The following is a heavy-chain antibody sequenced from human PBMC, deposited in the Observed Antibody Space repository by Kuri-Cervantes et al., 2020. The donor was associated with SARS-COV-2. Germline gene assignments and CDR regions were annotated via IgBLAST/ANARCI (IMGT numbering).Heavy chain of an antibody. CDR2: ISYDGSNK. CDR1: GFTFSSYA. V-gene: IGHV3-30-3*01. D-gene: IGHD2-15*01. Sequence: GESLKISCAASGFTFSSYAMHWVRQAPGKGLEWVAVISYDGSNKYYADSVKGRFTISRDNSKNTLYLQMNSLRAEDTAVYYCAREELLSDAFDIWGQGTMVTVSS. CDR3: AREELLSDAFDI. J-gene: IGHJ3*02.